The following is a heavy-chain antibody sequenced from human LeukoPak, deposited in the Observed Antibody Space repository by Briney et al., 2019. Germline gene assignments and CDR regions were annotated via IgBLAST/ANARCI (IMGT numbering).Heavy chain of an antibody. CDR3: ARDHTAVRPNWFDP. V-gene: IGHV1-18*01. J-gene: IGHJ5*02. Sequence: ASVKVSCKASGYTFTTYVITWMRQAAGQGLEWMGWISAYNGNTNYAQKLQGRVTMTTDTSTSTAYMELRSLGSDDTAVYYCARDHTAVRPNWFDPWGQGTLVTVSS. CDR1: GYTFTTYV. D-gene: IGHD5-18*01. CDR2: ISAYNGNT.